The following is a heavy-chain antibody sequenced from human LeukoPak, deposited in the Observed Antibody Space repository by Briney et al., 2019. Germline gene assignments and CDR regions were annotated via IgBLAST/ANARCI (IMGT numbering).Heavy chain of an antibody. J-gene: IGHJ4*02. D-gene: IGHD3-22*01. V-gene: IGHV1-2*02. CDR1: GYTFTGYY. CDR3: ARGHYDSSGYPVDDY. Sequence: ASVKVSCKASGYTFTGYYMHWVRQAPGQGLEWMGWINPNSGGTNYAQKFQGRVTMTRDTSISTAYMELSRLRSDDTAVYYCARGHYDSSGYPVDDYWGQGTLVTVSS. CDR2: INPNSGGT.